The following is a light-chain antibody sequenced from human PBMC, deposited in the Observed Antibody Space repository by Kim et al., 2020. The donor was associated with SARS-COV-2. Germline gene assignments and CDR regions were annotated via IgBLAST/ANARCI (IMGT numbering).Light chain of an antibody. CDR1: QGISSA. Sequence: SASVGDRVSITCRASQGISSALAWYQQKPGKAPKLLIYGASSLQSAVPSRFSGSGSGTEFTLTISSLQPDDVATYYCQQYRIYWTFGQGTKVDIK. J-gene: IGKJ1*01. V-gene: IGKV1-13*02. CDR3: QQYRIYWT. CDR2: GAS.